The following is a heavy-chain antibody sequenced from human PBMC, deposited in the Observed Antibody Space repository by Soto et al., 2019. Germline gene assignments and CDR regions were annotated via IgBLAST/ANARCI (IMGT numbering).Heavy chain of an antibody. D-gene: IGHD3-10*01. V-gene: IGHV3-23*01. CDR2: IGGGGVDT. Sequence: VQLLESGGGLVQPGGSLRLSCAASGFSFRSYAISWVRQAPGKGLEWVSTIGGGGVDTYYADSVKGRFTISRDNSKSTLFLQMNSLRVADTAIYYCAKSDASGSYDDYWGQGTLVTVSS. CDR3: AKSDASGSYDDY. J-gene: IGHJ4*02. CDR1: GFSFRSYA.